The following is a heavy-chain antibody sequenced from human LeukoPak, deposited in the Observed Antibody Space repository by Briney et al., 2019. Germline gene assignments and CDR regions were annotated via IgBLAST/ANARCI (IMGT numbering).Heavy chain of an antibody. D-gene: IGHD2-2*01. CDR3: ARRRDIVVVPAAYNWFDP. V-gene: IGHV3-30*04. Sequence: GRSLRLSCAASGFTFSSYAIHWVRQAPGKGLEWVAVISYDGSNKYYADSVKGRFTISRDNAKNSLYLQMNSLRAEDTAVYYCARRRDIVVVPAAYNWFDPWGQGTLVTVSS. J-gene: IGHJ5*02. CDR2: ISYDGSNK. CDR1: GFTFSSYA.